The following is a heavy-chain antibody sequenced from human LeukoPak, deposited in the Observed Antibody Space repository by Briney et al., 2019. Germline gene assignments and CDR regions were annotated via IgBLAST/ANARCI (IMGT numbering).Heavy chain of an antibody. CDR1: GFTLSSYW. CDR2: IKQDGSEK. D-gene: IGHD1-1*01. Sequence: GRSLRLSCAASGFTLSSYWMSWVRQAPGKGLEWVANIKQDGSEKYYVDSVKGRFTISRDNAKNSLYLQMNSLRAEDTAVYYCARSRPPMEDYWGQGTLVTVSS. CDR3: ARSRPPMEDY. V-gene: IGHV3-7*03. J-gene: IGHJ4*02.